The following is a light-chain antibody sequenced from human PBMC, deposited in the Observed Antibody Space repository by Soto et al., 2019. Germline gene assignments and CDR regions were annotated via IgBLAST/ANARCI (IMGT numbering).Light chain of an antibody. CDR2: GAS. V-gene: IGKV3-20*01. J-gene: IGKJ2*04. Sequence: EIVLTQSPGTLSLSPGESATLSCRASQSVASNHLSWYQKKSGQPPRLLIYGASIRTTGIPDRIIGSRSGTDFTRTSSRLEAEDFAVYYCQQSGDSPMCSFGQGTKMEI. CDR3: QQSGDSPMCS. CDR1: QSVASNH.